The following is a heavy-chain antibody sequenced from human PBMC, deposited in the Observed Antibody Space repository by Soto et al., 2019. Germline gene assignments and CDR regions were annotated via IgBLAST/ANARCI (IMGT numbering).Heavy chain of an antibody. V-gene: IGHV3-30-3*01. CDR3: ASLIVGATFINDAFDI. CDR1: GFTFSSYA. CDR2: ISYDGSNK. J-gene: IGHJ3*02. Sequence: GGSLRLSCAASGFTFSSYAMHWVRQAPGKGLEWVAVISYDGSNKYYADSVKGRFTISRDNSKNTLYLQMNSLRAEDTAVYYCASLIVGATFINDAFDIWGQGTMVTVSS. D-gene: IGHD1-26*01.